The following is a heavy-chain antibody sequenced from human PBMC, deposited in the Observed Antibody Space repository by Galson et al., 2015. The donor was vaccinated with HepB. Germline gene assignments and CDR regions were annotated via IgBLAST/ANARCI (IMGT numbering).Heavy chain of an antibody. V-gene: IGHV1-3*01. CDR1: AYTFPSPT. CDR3: ARLNHYYYNGMDV. CDR2: IHGGHGNT. J-gene: IGHJ6*02. Sequence: SVKVSCMAPAYTFPSPTLLWAPQAPGQGLEWMGCIHGGHGNTNYSQKFQGRVPITRDTSASTAYMDLRSLRSEDTAVYYCARLNHYYYNGMDVWGQGTTVTVSS.